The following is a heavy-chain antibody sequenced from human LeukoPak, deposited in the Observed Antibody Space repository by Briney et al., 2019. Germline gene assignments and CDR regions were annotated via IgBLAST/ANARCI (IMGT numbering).Heavy chain of an antibody. D-gene: IGHD3-10*01. CDR3: AGTYGSGSYLYFDY. CDR2: IYYSGST. J-gene: IGHJ4*02. CDR1: GGSISSGGYY. Sequence: SETLSLTCTVSGGSISSGGYYWSWIRQHPGKGLEWIGYIYYSGSTYYNPSLKSRVTISVDTSKNQFSLKLSSVTAADTAVYYCAGTYGSGSYLYFDYWGQGTLVTVSS. V-gene: IGHV4-31*03.